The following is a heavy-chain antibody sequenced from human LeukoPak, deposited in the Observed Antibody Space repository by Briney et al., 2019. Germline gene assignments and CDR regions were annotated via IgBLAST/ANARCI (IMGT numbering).Heavy chain of an antibody. D-gene: IGHD4-17*01. J-gene: IGHJ3*02. CDR3: ARGDGEDYAFDI. CDR2: IYYSGST. CDR1: GGSISSGDYY. Sequence: SETLSLTCTVSGGSISSGDYYWSWIRQPPGKGLEWIGYIYYSGSTYYNPSLKSRVTISVDTSKNQFSLKLSSVTAADTAVYYCARGDGEDYAFDIWGQGTMVTVST. V-gene: IGHV4-30-4*01.